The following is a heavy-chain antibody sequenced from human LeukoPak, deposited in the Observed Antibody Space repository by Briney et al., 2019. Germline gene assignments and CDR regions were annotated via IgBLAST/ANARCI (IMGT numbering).Heavy chain of an antibody. J-gene: IGHJ4*02. Sequence: PSETLSLTCTVSGGSISSYYWSWIRQPPGKGLEWIGYIYYSGSTNYNPSLKSRVTISVDASKNQFSLKLSSVTAADTAVYYCAGLQITRPGLPDYWGQGTLVTVSS. D-gene: IGHD3-16*01. CDR1: GGSISSYY. CDR3: AGLQITRPGLPDY. V-gene: IGHV4-59*01. CDR2: IYYSGST.